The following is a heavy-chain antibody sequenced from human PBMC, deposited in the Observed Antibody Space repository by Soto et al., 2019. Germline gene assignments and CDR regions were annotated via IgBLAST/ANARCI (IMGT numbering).Heavy chain of an antibody. CDR2: INAGNGNT. CDR3: ARVGGYSSGWSTFDY. J-gene: IGHJ4*02. Sequence: ASLKVSCKASGYTFTSYAMHWVRQAPGQRLEWMGWINAGNGNTKYSQKFQGRVTITRDASTSTAYMELSSLRSEDTAVYYCARVGGYSSGWSTFDYWGQGTLVTVSS. D-gene: IGHD6-19*01. V-gene: IGHV1-3*01. CDR1: GYTFTSYA.